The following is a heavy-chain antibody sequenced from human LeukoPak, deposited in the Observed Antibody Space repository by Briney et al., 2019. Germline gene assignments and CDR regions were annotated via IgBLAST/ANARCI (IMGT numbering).Heavy chain of an antibody. V-gene: IGHV3-74*01. CDR2: INERGSST. D-gene: IGHD5-12*01. CDR1: GFTFSSFW. CDR3: AGGRLVAASKAVAIDY. J-gene: IGHJ4*02. Sequence: GGSLRLSCAASGFTFSSFWLHWVRPAPGKGLVWVSRINERGSSTSYADSVKGRFTISRDNAKNTLYLQMNSLRADDTAVYYCAGGRLVAASKAVAIDYWGQGTLVTVSS.